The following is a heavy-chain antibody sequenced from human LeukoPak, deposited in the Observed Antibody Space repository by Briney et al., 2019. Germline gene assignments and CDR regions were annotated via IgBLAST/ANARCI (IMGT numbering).Heavy chain of an antibody. J-gene: IGHJ5*02. Sequence: GASVRVSCKASGYTFTSYDINWVRQATGQGLEWMGWMNPNSGNTGYAQKFQGRVTMTRNTSISTAYMELSSLRSEDTAVYYCASGTFDIVVVPARFDPWGQGTLVTVSS. CDR3: ASGTFDIVVVPARFDP. D-gene: IGHD2-2*01. CDR1: GYTFTSYD. V-gene: IGHV1-8*01. CDR2: MNPNSGNT.